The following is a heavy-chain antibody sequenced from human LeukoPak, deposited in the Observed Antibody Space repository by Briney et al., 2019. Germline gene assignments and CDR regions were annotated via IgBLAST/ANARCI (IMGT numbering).Heavy chain of an antibody. CDR2: IYYSGST. Sequence: SETLSLTCTVSGGSISSFYWSWIRQPPGKGLEWIGYIYYSGSTNYHPSLKSRVTISVDTSKNQFSLKLSSVTAADTAVYYCARLYGGDWFDPWGQGTLVTVSS. D-gene: IGHD4-23*01. CDR3: ARLYGGDWFDP. CDR1: GGSISSFY. V-gene: IGHV4-59*01. J-gene: IGHJ5*02.